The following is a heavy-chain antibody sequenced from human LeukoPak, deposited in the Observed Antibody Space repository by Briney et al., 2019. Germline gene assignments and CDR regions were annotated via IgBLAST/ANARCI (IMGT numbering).Heavy chain of an antibody. D-gene: IGHD5-18*01. V-gene: IGHV4-59*02. CDR2: VYYSWST. CDR3: ARDVDSYCSLPDNWCDP. CDR1: GGSVRSSY. Sequence: SETLSLTCTGAGGSVRSSYWSWVRQPPGKGLEWIGYVYYSWSTNYNTSLKSRVTILVDTSKRQFSLKLSSVTAADTAVYYCARDVDSYCSLPDNWCDPWGQGTLVTVSS. J-gene: IGHJ5*02.